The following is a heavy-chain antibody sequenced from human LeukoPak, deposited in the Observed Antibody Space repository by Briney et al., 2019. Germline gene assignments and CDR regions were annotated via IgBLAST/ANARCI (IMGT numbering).Heavy chain of an antibody. V-gene: IGHV5-51*01. CDR3: ARHYVVSATKTAFDI. J-gene: IGHJ3*02. D-gene: IGHD2-2*01. CDR1: GYSISNYW. Sequence: GDSLKISCKASGYSISNYWIARVRQVPGKGLEWMGMIYVGDSDTRYGPSCQGQVTLTVDKSISTAYLQWSSLEASGTAMYYCARHYVVSATKTAFDIWGQGTMVTVSS. CDR2: IYVGDSDT.